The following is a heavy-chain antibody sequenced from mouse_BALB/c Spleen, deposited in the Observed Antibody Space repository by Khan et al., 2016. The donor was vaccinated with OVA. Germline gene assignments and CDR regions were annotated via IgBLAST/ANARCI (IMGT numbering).Heavy chain of an antibody. Sequence: EVMLVESGGGLVQPGGSLKLSCAASGFTFSSYGMSWVRQTPDKRLELVATINSNGGSTYYPDSVKGRFTIYRDNAKNTLYLQMSSLKSEDTAMYYCARMARTINWGQGTTLTVSS. CDR2: INSNGGST. J-gene: IGHJ2*01. V-gene: IGHV5-6-3*01. CDR1: GFTFSSYG. CDR3: ARMARTIN.